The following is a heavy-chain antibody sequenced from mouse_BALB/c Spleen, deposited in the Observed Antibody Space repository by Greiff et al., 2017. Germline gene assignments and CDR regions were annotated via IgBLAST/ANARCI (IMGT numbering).Heavy chain of an antibody. CDR3: ARDGNYEGYAMDY. Sequence: EVKLVESGGGLVQPGGSLKLSCAASGFTFSSFGMHWVRQAPEKGLEWVAYISSGSSTIYYADTVKGRFTISRDNPKNTLFLQMTSLRSEDTAMYYCARDGNYEGYAMDYWGQGTSVTVSS. D-gene: IGHD2-1*01. J-gene: IGHJ4*01. CDR1: GFTFSSFG. CDR2: ISSGSSTI. V-gene: IGHV5-17*02.